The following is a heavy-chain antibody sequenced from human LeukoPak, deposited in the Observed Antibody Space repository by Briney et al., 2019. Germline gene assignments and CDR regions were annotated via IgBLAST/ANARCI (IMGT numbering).Heavy chain of an antibody. CDR1: GFTFSSYA. D-gene: IGHD3-3*01. Sequence: GGSLRLSCAASGFTFSSYAMGWVSQAPGKGLEWVSAISGSGGSTYYADSVKGRFTISRDNSKNTLYLQMNSLRAEDTAVYYCAKAPGVDFWSGYDYWGQGTLVTVSS. CDR3: AKAPGVDFWSGYDY. CDR2: ISGSGGST. J-gene: IGHJ4*02. V-gene: IGHV3-23*01.